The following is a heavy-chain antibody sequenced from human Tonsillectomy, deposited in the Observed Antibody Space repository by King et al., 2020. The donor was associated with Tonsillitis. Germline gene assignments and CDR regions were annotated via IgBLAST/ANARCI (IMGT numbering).Heavy chain of an antibody. D-gene: IGHD3-16*02. V-gene: IGHV4-38-2*01. Sequence: QLQESGPGLVKPSETLSLTCAVSGYSISSGYYWGWIRQPPGKGLEGIGSIYYSESTYYNPSLKSRVTISVDTSKNQFSLKLSSLTAADTAVDYCARAYYVWGRYRYELGHFDDWGQGALVTVSS. J-gene: IGHJ4*02. CDR2: IYYSEST. CDR1: GYSISSGYY. CDR3: ARAYYVWGRYRYELGHFDD.